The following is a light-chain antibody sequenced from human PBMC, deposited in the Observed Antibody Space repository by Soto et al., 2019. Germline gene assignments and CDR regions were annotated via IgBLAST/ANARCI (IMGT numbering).Light chain of an antibody. CDR3: SSYAGSSNVV. CDR2: KVS. J-gene: IGLJ2*01. Sequence: QSALTQPPSASGSPGQSVTISCTGTSSDVGGYHYVSWYQQHPGKAPKVVIYKVSQRPSGVPDRFSGSKSDNTASLTVSGLQAEDEADYYCSSYAGSSNVVFGGGTKLTVL. CDR1: SSDVGGYHY. V-gene: IGLV2-8*01.